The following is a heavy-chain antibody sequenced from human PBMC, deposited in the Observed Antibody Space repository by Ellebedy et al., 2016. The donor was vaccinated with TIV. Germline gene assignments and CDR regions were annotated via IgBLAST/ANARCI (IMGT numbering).Heavy chain of an antibody. CDR1: GFTFSDYA. Sequence: GGSLRLXXATSGFTFSDYALTWVRQAPEKGLEWVSSISDSGVSAYYADSVKGRFAISRSISENALYLQMNSLRAEDTAVYYCARVHGFRHYGGYLDCWGQGTLVTVSS. CDR2: ISDSGVSA. D-gene: IGHD2-21*01. J-gene: IGHJ4*02. CDR3: ARVHGFRHYGGYLDC. V-gene: IGHV3-23*01.